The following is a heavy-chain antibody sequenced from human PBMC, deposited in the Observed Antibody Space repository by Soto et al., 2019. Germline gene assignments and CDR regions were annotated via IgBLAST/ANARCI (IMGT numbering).Heavy chain of an antibody. CDR2: ISYDGSNK. CDR1: RFTFSSYG. J-gene: IGHJ3*02. Sequence: GGSLRLSCAASRFTFSSYGMHWVRQAPGKGLEWVAVISYDGSNKYYADSVKGRFTISRDNSKNTLYLQMNSLRTEDTAVYYCAKAVSSSWYTAFDIWGQGTMVTVSS. CDR3: AKAVSSSWYTAFDI. V-gene: IGHV3-30*18. D-gene: IGHD6-13*01.